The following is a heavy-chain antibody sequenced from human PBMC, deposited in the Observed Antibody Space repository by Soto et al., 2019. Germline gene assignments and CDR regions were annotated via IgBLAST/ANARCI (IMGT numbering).Heavy chain of an antibody. CDR1: GGSFSGYY. J-gene: IGHJ6*02. Sequence: PSETLSLTCAVYGGSFSGYYWSWIRQPAGKGLEWIGRIYTSGSTNYNPSLKSRVTMSVDTSKNQFSLKLSSVTAADTAVYYCARAGYYYGSGSYYYYYGMDVWGQGTTVTVSS. D-gene: IGHD3-10*01. CDR3: ARAGYYYGSGSYYYYYGMDV. CDR2: IYTSGST. V-gene: IGHV4-59*10.